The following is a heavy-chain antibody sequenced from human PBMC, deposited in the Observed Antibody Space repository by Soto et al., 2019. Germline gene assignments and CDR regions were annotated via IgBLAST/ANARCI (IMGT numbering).Heavy chain of an antibody. CDR1: GFIFSNYI. V-gene: IGHV3-21*06. Sequence: EVQVVESGGGLVKPGGSLRLSCSASGFIFSNYIMNWVRQAPGKGLEWLSSIGGSSNDVYYADSVKGRFTISRDNAENSLYLQMNSLRAEDTAMYYCARAGYCSGGICYPPGYWGRGTLVTVSS. D-gene: IGHD2-15*01. J-gene: IGHJ4*02. CDR2: IGGSSNDV. CDR3: ARAGYCSGGICYPPGY.